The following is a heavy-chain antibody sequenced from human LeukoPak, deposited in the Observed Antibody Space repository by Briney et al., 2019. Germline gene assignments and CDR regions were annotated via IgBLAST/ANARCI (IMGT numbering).Heavy chain of an antibody. Sequence: GASVKVSCKASGYTFTAYYMYWVRQAPGQELEWMGWINPNSGGTNYAQKFQGRVTMTRDTSISTAYMELSRLRSDDTGVYYCARATDTAMVTGWFDPWGQGTLVTVSS. CDR3: ARATDTAMVTGWFDP. CDR2: INPNSGGT. D-gene: IGHD5-18*01. CDR1: GYTFTAYY. J-gene: IGHJ5*02. V-gene: IGHV1-2*02.